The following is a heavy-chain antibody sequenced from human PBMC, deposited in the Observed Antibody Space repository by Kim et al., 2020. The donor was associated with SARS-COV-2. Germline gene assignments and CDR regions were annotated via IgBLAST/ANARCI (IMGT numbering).Heavy chain of an antibody. V-gene: IGHV3-23*01. Sequence: ADSVKGRFTISRDTSKNTLYLQMSSLRAEDTAVYFCARSSGGSCYSTSPHWGQGTLVTVSS. CDR3: ARSSGGSCYSTSPH. D-gene: IGHD2-15*01. J-gene: IGHJ4*02.